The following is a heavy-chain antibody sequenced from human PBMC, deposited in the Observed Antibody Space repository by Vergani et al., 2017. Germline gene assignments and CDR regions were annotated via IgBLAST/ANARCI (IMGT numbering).Heavy chain of an antibody. CDR3: ARAPYSSSWVYYFDY. CDR1: GGSISSGGYS. CDR2: IYHSGST. J-gene: IGHJ4*02. V-gene: IGHV4-30-2*01. Sequence: QLQLQESGSGLVKPSQTLSLTCAVSGGSISSGGYSWSWIRQPPGKGLEWIGYIYHSGSTYYNPSLKSRVTISVDRSKNQFSLKLSSVTAADTAVYYCARAPYSSSWVYYFDYWGQGTLVTVSS. D-gene: IGHD6-13*01.